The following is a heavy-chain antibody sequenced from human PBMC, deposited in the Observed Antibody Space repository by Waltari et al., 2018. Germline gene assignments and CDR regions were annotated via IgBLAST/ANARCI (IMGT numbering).Heavy chain of an antibody. Sequence: QLQLQESGPGLVKPSETLSLTCTVSGGSISSSSYYWGWIRQPPGKGLEWIGSTYYSGSTYYNPSLRSRVTISVDTSKNQFSLKLSSVTAADTAVYYCARLEVAVAENFDYWGQGTLVTVSS. CDR2: TYYSGST. V-gene: IGHV4-39*01. CDR3: ARLEVAVAENFDY. J-gene: IGHJ4*02. D-gene: IGHD6-19*01. CDR1: GGSISSSSYY.